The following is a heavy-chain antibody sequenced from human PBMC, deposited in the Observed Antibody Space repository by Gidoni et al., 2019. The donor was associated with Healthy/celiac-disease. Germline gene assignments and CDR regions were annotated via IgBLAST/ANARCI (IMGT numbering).Heavy chain of an antibody. Sequence: QVQLQESGPGLVKPSQTLSLTCTVSGGSISSGRYYLSWLRQHPGKGLEWIGYIYYSGSTYYNPSLKSRVTISVDTSKNQFSLKLSSVTAADTAVYYCAREGGSYYYDSSGYYYGNYFDYWGQGTLVTVSS. CDR2: IYYSGST. J-gene: IGHJ4*02. V-gene: IGHV4-31*03. D-gene: IGHD3-22*01. CDR1: GGSISSGRYY. CDR3: AREGGSYYYDSSGYYYGNYFDY.